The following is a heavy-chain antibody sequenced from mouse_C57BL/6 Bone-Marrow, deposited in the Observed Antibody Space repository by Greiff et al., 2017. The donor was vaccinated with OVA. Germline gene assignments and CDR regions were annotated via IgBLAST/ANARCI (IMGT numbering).Heavy chain of an antibody. CDR2: ISYDGSN. V-gene: IGHV3-6*01. Sequence: EVQLQQSGPGLVKPSQSLSLTCSVTGYSITSGYYWHWIRQFPGNKLEWMGYISYDGSNNYNPSLKNRISITRDTSKNQFFLKLNSVTTEDTATYYCARKGMWGLRYFDYWGQGTTLTVSS. D-gene: IGHD2-4*01. J-gene: IGHJ2*01. CDR1: GYSITSGYY. CDR3: ARKGMWGLRYFDY.